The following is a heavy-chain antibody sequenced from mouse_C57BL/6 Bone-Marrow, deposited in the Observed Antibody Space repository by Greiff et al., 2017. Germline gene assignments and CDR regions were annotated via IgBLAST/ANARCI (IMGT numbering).Heavy chain of an antibody. V-gene: IGHV1-80*01. CDR3: ARSSSGSLYFDY. CDR2: IYPGDGDT. J-gene: IGHJ2*01. CDR1: GYAFSSYW. D-gene: IGHD3-2*02. Sequence: QVHVKQSGAELVKPGASVKISCKASGYAFSSYWMNWVKQRPGTGLEWIGQIYPGDGDTNYNGKFKGKATLTADKSSSTACMQLSSLTSEDSAVYFCARSSSGSLYFDYWGQGTTLTVSS.